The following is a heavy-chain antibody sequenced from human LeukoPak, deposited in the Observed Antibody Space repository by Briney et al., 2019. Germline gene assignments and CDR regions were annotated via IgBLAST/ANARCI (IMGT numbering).Heavy chain of an antibody. CDR1: GGSISSYY. J-gene: IGHJ4*02. CDR3: ARVIRDTAMVLLPFFDY. CDR2: IYTSGST. V-gene: IGHV4-4*07. D-gene: IGHD5-18*01. Sequence: SETLSLTCTVSGGSISSYYWSWIRQPAGKGLEWIGRIYTSGSTNYNPSLKSRVTMSVDTSKNQFSLKLSSVTAADTAVYYCARVIRDTAMVLLPFFDYWGQGTLVTVSS.